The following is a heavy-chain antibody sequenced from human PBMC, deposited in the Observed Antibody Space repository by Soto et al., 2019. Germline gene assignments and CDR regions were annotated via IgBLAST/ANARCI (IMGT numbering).Heavy chain of an antibody. J-gene: IGHJ6*01. D-gene: IGHD3-10*01. CDR3: ATYPRDYYYGMDV. Sequence: GASVKVSCKASGGTFSSYAISWVRQAPGQGLEWMGGIIPIFGTANYAQKFQGRVTITADESTSTAYMELSSLRSEDTAVYYCATYPRDYYYGMDVWGQGTKVTVTS. V-gene: IGHV1-69*13. CDR2: IIPIFGTA. CDR1: GGTFSSYA.